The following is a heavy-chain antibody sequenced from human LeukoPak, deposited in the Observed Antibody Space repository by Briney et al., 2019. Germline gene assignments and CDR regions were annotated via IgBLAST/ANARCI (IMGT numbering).Heavy chain of an antibody. CDR3: ARDKSGYDGLDY. CDR1: GGSISSYY. J-gene: IGHJ4*02. V-gene: IGHV4-59*01. CDR2: IYYSGST. D-gene: IGHD5-12*01. Sequence: SETLSLTCTVSGGSISSYYWSWIRQPPGKGLEWIGYIYYSGSTNYNPSLKSRVTISVDTSKNQFSLKLSSVTAADTAVYYCARDKSGYDGLDYWGQGTLVTVSS.